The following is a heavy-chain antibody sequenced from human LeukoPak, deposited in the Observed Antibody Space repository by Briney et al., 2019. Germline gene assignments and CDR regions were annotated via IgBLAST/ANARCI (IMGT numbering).Heavy chain of an antibody. Sequence: SETLSLTCAVYGGSFSGYYWSWIRQPPGKGLEWIGEINHSGSTNYNPSLKSRVTISVDTSKNQFSLKLSSVTAADTAVYYCAGNPYYDFWSGYLNWFDPWGQGTLVTVSS. CDR3: AGNPYYDFWSGYLNWFDP. J-gene: IGHJ5*02. CDR1: GGSFSGYY. V-gene: IGHV4-34*01. D-gene: IGHD3-3*01. CDR2: INHSGST.